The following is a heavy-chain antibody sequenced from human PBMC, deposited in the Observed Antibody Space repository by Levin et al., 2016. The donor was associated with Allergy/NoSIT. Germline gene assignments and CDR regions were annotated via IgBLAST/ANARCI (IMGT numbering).Heavy chain of an antibody. Sequence: WIRQPPGKGLEWVSVIYSGGSTYYADSVKGRFTISRDASKNTLYLQMNSLRAEDTAVYYCARDGGYYYGSGSYDGLPDAFDIWGQGTMVTVSS. D-gene: IGHD3-10*01. V-gene: IGHV3-53*05. CDR2: IYSGGST. J-gene: IGHJ3*02. CDR3: ARDGGYYYGSGSYDGLPDAFDI.